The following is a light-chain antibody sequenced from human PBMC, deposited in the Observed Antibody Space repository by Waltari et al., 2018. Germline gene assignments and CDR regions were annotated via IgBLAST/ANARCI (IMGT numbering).Light chain of an antibody. CDR1: QSVFYSPYNQNF. J-gene: IGKJ1*01. V-gene: IGKV4-1*01. CDR2: WAS. CDR3: QQYYSSPWT. Sequence: DIVMTQSPDSLAVSLGARATIKCKSSQSVFYSPYNQNFLTWYQQKPGQPPELLFYWASTRESGVPDRFSGSGSGTDFTLTISSLQAEDVAFYYCQQYYSSPWTFGQGTKVEVK.